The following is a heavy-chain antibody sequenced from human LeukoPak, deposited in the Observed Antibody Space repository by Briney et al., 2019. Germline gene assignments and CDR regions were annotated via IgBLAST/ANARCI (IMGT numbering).Heavy chain of an antibody. Sequence: GSLRLSCAASGFTFSSYWMSWVRQAPGKGLEWVANIKQDGSEKYYVDSVKGRFTISRDNAKNSLYLQMNSLRAEDTAVYYCARWNFWSGYPYNWFDPWGQGTLVTVSS. CDR1: GFTFSSYW. J-gene: IGHJ5*02. CDR3: ARWNFWSGYPYNWFDP. CDR2: IKQDGSEK. V-gene: IGHV3-7*01. D-gene: IGHD3-3*01.